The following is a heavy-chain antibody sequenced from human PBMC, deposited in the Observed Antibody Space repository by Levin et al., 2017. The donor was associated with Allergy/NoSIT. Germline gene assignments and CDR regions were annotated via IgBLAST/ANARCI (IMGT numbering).Heavy chain of an antibody. CDR1: GFTFSGYA. V-gene: IGHV3-30-3*01. CDR2: TSYDESNK. J-gene: IGHJ3*02. Sequence: SCAASGFTFSGYAMHWVRQAPGQRLEWVAVTSYDESNKYYADSVKGRFTISRDNPKNTLYLQMNSLRAEDTAVYYCARTRIDAFDIWGKGTMVTVSS. CDR3: ARTRIDAFDI.